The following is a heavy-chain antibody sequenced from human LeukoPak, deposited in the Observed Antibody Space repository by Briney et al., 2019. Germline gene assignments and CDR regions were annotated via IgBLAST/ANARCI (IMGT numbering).Heavy chain of an antibody. CDR2: MYYSGST. CDR1: GGSVNSGSYY. J-gene: IGHJ5*02. CDR3: ASEAVAGDWFAP. Sequence: SETLSLTCTVSGGSVNSGSYYWSWIRQPPGKGIEWIGYMYYSGSTNYNPSLESRVTISVDSSKNQFSLKLSSVTAADTAVYYCASEAVAGDWFAPWGQGTLVTVSS. D-gene: IGHD6-19*01. V-gene: IGHV4-61*01.